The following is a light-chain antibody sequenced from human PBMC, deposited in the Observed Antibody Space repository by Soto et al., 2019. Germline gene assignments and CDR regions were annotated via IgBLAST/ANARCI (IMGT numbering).Light chain of an antibody. CDR2: GAS. CDR1: QSVSTK. J-gene: IGKJ1*01. Sequence: EVVVTHSPGILSASPGERATLSCRASQSVSTKLAWYQQKPGQAPTLLIYGASTRATGIPARFTGSGSGTEFTLTSSSLQPEDFATYYCQQSDSTPVTFGQGTKVEIK. CDR3: QQSDSTPVT. V-gene: IGKV3-15*01.